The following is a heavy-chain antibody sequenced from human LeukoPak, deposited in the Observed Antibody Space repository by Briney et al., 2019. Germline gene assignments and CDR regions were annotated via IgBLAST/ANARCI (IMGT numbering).Heavy chain of an antibody. CDR3: VRDTYRTAVAGSSGLGY. CDR1: GFTFGTYW. CDR2: IKQDGTEK. D-gene: IGHD6-19*01. Sequence: GGSLRLSCAASGFTFGTYWMGWVRQAPGKGLEWVANIKQDGTEKSYVDSVKGRFTISRDNVKNSVYLQMHSLRADDTAIYYCVRDTYRTAVAGSSGLGYWGQGTLVTVSS. J-gene: IGHJ4*02. V-gene: IGHV3-7*01.